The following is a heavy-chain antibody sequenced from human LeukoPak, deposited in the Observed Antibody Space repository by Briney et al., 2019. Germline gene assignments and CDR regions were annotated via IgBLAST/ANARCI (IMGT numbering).Heavy chain of an antibody. J-gene: IGHJ4*02. D-gene: IGHD1-26*01. V-gene: IGHV4-59*01. Sequence: SETLSLTCTLSGGSISNYYWSWVRQPPGKGLEWVGYVHYSGSTNYNPSLKSRVTISVDTSKNQFSLRLRSVTSADTAVYYCALARDSGSFYGGWGQGTLVTVSA. CDR2: VHYSGST. CDR1: GGSISNYY. CDR3: ALARDSGSFYGG.